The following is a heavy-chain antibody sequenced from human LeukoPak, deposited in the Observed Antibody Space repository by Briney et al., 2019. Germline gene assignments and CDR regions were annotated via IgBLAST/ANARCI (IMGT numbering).Heavy chain of an antibody. CDR2: IRQDGSKI. V-gene: IGHV3-7*03. D-gene: IGHD1-26*01. CDR3: AKDERWELTDWYFDL. CDR1: GFTFSTYW. Sequence: GGSLRLSCAASGFTFSTYWMSWVRQAPGKGLEWVANIRQDGSKIYYVDSVKGRFTISRDNAKNSLYLQMNNLRAEDTAVYYCAKDERWELTDWYFDLWGRGTLVTVSS. J-gene: IGHJ2*01.